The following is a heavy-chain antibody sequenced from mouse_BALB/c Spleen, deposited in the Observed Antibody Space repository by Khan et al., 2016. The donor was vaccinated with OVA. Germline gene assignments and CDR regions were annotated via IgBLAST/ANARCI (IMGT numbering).Heavy chain of an antibody. Sequence: QVQLQQPGAELVKAGASVKMSCKASGYTFTSYWMHWVKQRLGQGLEWFAETNPTNGRTYYNEKFKSKATLTVDKSSSTAYMLLSGPTFEDSAVYYCARIKKIVAPFLDCWGQGTTLTGSS. V-gene: IGHV1S81*02. D-gene: IGHD1-1*01. CDR3: ARIKKIVAPFLDC. CDR2: TNPTNGRT. J-gene: IGHJ2*01. CDR1: GYTFTSYW.